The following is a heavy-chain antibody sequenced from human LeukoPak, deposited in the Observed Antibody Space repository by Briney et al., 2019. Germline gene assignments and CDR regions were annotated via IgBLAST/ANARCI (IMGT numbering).Heavy chain of an antibody. V-gene: IGHV3-30*18. CDR3: AKAGTEYDILSFLDY. J-gene: IGHJ4*02. CDR2: ISYDGSYK. CDR1: GFTFSSYG. D-gene: IGHD3-9*01. Sequence: PGGSLRLSCAASGFTFSSYGMYWVRQAPGKGLEWVAVISYDGSYKYYTDSVKARFTISRDNSKNTLYLQMNSLRAEDTAVYYCAKAGTEYDILSFLDYWGQGILVTVSS.